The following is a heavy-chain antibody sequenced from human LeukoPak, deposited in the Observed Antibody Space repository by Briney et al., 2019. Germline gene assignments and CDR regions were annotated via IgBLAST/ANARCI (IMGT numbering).Heavy chain of an antibody. CDR3: ARSRFYFDY. V-gene: IGHV3-7*01. J-gene: IGHJ4*02. CDR2: INRDASEK. CDR1: GFTFSTYW. Sequence: GGSLRLSCAASGFTFSTYWMTWVRQAPGRGLEWVANINRDASEKNYVDSVKGRFTISRDNSKNTLYLQLNSLRAEDTAVYYCARSRFYFDYWGQGTLVTVSS.